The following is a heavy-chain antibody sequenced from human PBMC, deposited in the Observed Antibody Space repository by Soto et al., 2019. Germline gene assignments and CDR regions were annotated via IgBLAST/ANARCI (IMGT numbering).Heavy chain of an antibody. D-gene: IGHD6-13*01. CDR3: ARVFSSSWFYYFDF. CDR1: GASVSSGRYY. Sequence: SETLSLTCTVSGASVSSGRYYWSWIRQPPGKGLEWIGYIFYNGNTNYNPSLKSRVTISVDTSQNQFSLKLSSVTAADTAMYYCARVFSSSWFYYFDFWGQGTLVTVSS. CDR2: IFYNGNT. J-gene: IGHJ4*02. V-gene: IGHV4-61*01.